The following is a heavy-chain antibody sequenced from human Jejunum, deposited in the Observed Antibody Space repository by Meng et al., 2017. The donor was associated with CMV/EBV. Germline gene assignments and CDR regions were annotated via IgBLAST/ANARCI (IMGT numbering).Heavy chain of an antibody. Sequence: QWRLRGSGPGLVKPSQTLSLPCTVSGGSISSGDYYWSWIRQPPGKGLEWIGCIYYSGSTYYNPSLKGRVTISVDTSKNQFSLNLSSVTAADTAVYYCARGQRSYSGSYPEWFDPWGQGTLVTVSS. J-gene: IGHJ5*02. CDR1: GGSISSGDYY. D-gene: IGHD1-26*01. CDR2: IYYSGST. V-gene: IGHV4-30-4*01. CDR3: ARGQRSYSGSYPEWFDP.